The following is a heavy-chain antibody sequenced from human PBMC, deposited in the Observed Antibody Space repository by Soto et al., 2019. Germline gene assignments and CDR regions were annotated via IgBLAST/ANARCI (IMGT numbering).Heavy chain of an antibody. V-gene: IGHV4-39*01. D-gene: IGHD3-22*01. Sequence: PSETLSLTCTVSGGSISSNRDFWGWIRQPPGKGLEWIGSVYYSGSTYYNPSLMSRASISVDTSRSLFSLSLSSVTAADTAVYYCARHPRGDYYDTRGYELCYFDNWGQGTLVTVSS. CDR3: ARHPRGDYYDTRGYELCYFDN. CDR2: VYYSGST. J-gene: IGHJ4*02. CDR1: GGSISSNRDF.